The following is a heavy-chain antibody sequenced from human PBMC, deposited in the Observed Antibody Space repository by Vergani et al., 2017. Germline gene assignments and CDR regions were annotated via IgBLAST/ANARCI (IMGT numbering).Heavy chain of an antibody. CDR1: GGSISSGDYY. V-gene: IGHV4-30-4*01. CDR2: IYYSGRT. CDR3: ARHGNNDSSGYYYGFDY. D-gene: IGHD3-22*01. J-gene: IGHJ4*02. Sequence: QVQLQESGPGLVKPSQTLSLTCTVSGGSISSGDYYWSWIRQPPGKGLEWIGYIYYSGRTYYNPSLKSRVTISVDTSKNQFSLKLSSVTAADTAVYYCARHGNNDSSGYYYGFDYWGQGTLVTVSS.